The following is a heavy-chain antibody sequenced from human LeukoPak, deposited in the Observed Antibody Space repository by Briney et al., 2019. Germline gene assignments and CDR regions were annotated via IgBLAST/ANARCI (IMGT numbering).Heavy chain of an antibody. V-gene: IGHV3-30*02. Sequence: PGGSLRLSCAASGFTFSSYGMHWVRQAPGKGLEWVAFIRYDGSNRYYADSVKGRFTISRDNSKNTLYLQMNSLRAEDTAVYYCAKVTDRVTESDYWGQGTLVTVSS. CDR2: IRYDGSNR. CDR3: AKVTDRVTESDY. CDR1: GFTFSSYG. D-gene: IGHD2-21*02. J-gene: IGHJ4*02.